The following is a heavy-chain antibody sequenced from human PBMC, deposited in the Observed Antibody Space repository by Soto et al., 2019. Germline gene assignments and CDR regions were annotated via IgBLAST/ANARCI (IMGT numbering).Heavy chain of an antibody. D-gene: IGHD2-2*01. Sequence: VASVKVSCKASGYSFSSYGISLMRQAPGQGLEWMGCISPKNGDTNYAQRFQGRVPMNRHTSINSVHMDLSGLRSDDAAVYYCARDTGGTRGFDEMEIWGKGTSVTVSS. J-gene: IGHJ6*03. CDR3: ARDTGGTRGFDEMEI. CDR1: GYSFSSYG. CDR2: ISPKNGDT. V-gene: IGHV1-2*02.